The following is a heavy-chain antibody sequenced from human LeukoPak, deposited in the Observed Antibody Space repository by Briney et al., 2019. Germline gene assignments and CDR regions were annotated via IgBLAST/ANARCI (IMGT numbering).Heavy chain of an antibody. CDR2: INHSGST. Sequence: SETLSLTCAVYGGSFSGYYWSWIRQPPGKGLEWIGEINHSGSTNYNPSLKSRVTISVDTSKNQFSLKLSSVTAADTAVYYCARLRGYCSSTSCYYYYYYYMDIWGKGTTVTISS. CDR1: GGSFSGYY. D-gene: IGHD2-2*01. J-gene: IGHJ6*03. V-gene: IGHV4-34*01. CDR3: ARLRGYCSSTSCYYYYYYYMDI.